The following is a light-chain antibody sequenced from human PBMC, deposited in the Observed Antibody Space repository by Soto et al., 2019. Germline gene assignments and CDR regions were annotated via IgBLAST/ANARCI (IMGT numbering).Light chain of an antibody. J-gene: IGLJ3*02. V-gene: IGLV1-40*01. CDR1: YSNIGAGYE. CDR3: QSYDSSLSGSGV. CDR2: GHN. Sequence: QSVLTQPPSVSGAPGQRVTISCTGSYSNIGAGYEVHWYQQILGTAPKLLISGHNNRPSGVPDRFFGSKSGTSASLTIIGLQAEDEADYYCQSYDSSLSGSGVFGGGTKLTVL.